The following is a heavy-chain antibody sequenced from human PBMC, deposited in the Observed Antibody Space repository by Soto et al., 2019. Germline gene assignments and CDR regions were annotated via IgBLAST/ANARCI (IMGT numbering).Heavy chain of an antibody. D-gene: IGHD2-8*01. CDR1: SFTFIDLY. CDR3: ARSHCTDGICYTEVIPS. V-gene: IGHV1-2*02. J-gene: IGHJ4*02. Sequence: QVGLVQSGTEAKKPGASVKVSCEAPSFTFIDLYIHRLRQAPGQGLEWMGWINAKNGGTRYAEKFQDRVTLTRDRSVRTAYLKLQRLRSDDTAVYYCARSHCTDGICYTEVIPSWGQGTLVTVS. CDR2: INAKNGGT.